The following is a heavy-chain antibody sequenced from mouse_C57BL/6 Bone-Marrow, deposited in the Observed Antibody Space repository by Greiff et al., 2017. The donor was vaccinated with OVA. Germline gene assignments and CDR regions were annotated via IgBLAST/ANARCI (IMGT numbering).Heavy chain of an antibody. J-gene: IGHJ1*03. CDR3: TTMGTTVASYVDV. CDR2: IDPENGDT. D-gene: IGHD1-1*01. CDR1: GFNIKDDY. Sequence: EVQLQESGAELVRPGASVKLSCTASGFNIKDDYMHWVKQRPEQGLEWIGWIDPENGDTEYASKFQGKATITADTSSNTAYLQLSSLTSEDTAVYYCTTMGTTVASYVDVWGTGTTVTVSA. V-gene: IGHV14-4*01.